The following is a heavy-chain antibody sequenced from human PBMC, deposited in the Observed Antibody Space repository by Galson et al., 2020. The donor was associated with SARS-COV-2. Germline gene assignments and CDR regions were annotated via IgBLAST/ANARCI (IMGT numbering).Heavy chain of an antibody. CDR3: AREGYSYGRAFDY. V-gene: IGHV3-53*01. CDR2: IYSGGST. D-gene: IGHD5-18*01. Sequence: GGSLRLSCVASGFTVSSNYMSWVRQAPGKGLEWVSVIYSGGSTYYAGSVKGRFTISRDNSKNTLYLQMNSLRAEDTAVYYCAREGYSYGRAFDYWGQGTLVTVSS. CDR1: GFTVSSNY. J-gene: IGHJ4*02.